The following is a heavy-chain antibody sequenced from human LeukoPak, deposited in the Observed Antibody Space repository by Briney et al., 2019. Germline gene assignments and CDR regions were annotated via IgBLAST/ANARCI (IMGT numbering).Heavy chain of an antibody. CDR1: GYTFTSYG. Sequence: ASVKVSCKASGYTFTSYGISWVRQAPGQGLEWMGWISAYNGNTNHAQKLQGRVTMTTDTSTSTAYMELRSLRSDDTAVYYCARDVMRDSSGWYYYWGQGTLVTVSS. CDR3: ARDVMRDSSGWYYY. D-gene: IGHD6-19*01. CDR2: ISAYNGNT. V-gene: IGHV1-18*01. J-gene: IGHJ4*02.